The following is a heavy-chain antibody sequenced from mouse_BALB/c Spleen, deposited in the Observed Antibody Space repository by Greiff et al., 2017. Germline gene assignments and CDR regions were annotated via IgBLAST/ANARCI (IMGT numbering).Heavy chain of an antibody. V-gene: IGHV5-12-1*01. CDR2: ISSGGGST. Sequence: EVKVVESGGGLVKPGGSLKLSCAASGFAFSSYDMSWVRQTPEKRLEWVAYISSGGGSTYYPDTVKGRFTISRDNAKNTLYLQMSSLKSEDTAMYYCARHEYYYGSSYPAWFAYWGQGTLVTVSA. CDR1: GFAFSSYD. D-gene: IGHD1-1*01. J-gene: IGHJ3*01. CDR3: ARHEYYYGSSYPAWFAY.